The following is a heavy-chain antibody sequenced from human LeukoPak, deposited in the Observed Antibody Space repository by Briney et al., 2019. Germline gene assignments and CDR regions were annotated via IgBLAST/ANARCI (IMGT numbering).Heavy chain of an antibody. CDR1: GGSISSYY. Sequence: PSETLSLTCTVSGGSISSYYWSWIRQPPGKGLEWIGYIYYSGSTNYNPSLKSRATISVDTSKNQFSLKLSSVTAADTAVYYCARDSGRYYFDYWGQGTLVTVSS. CDR2: IYYSGST. CDR3: ARDSGRYYFDY. D-gene: IGHD3-10*01. V-gene: IGHV4-59*01. J-gene: IGHJ4*02.